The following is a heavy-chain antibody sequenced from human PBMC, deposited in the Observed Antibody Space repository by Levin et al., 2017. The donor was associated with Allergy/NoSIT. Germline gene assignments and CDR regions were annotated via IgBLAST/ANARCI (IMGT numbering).Heavy chain of an antibody. D-gene: IGHD3-3*01. Sequence: SQTLSLTCAVYGGSFSGYYWSWIRQPPGKGLEWIGEINHSGSTNYNPSLKSRVTISVDTSKNQFSLKLSSVTAADTAVYYCARGLFGFLDYWGQGTLVTVSS. CDR2: INHSGST. J-gene: IGHJ4*02. V-gene: IGHV4-34*01. CDR1: GGSFSGYY. CDR3: ARGLFGFLDY.